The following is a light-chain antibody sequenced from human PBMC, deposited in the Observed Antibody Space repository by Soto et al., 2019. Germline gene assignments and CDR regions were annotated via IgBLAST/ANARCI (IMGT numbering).Light chain of an antibody. J-gene: IGLJ2*01. V-gene: IGLV2-14*03. Sequence: QSALTQPASVSGSPGQSITISCTGTSSDIGAYNFVSWYQQHPGKAPKLILYDVNIRPSGVSNRFSGSKSGNTASLTISVLQAEDEADYYCTSWTTSTTMIFGGGTKLTVL. CDR2: DVN. CDR3: TSWTTSTTMI. CDR1: SSDIGAYNF.